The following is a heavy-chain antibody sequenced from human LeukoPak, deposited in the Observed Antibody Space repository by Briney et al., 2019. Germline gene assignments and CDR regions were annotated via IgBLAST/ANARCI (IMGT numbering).Heavy chain of an antibody. J-gene: IGHJ4*02. D-gene: IGHD4-23*01. CDR3: ARGGSRGGLFPL. CDR1: GDSINSHY. V-gene: IGHV4-59*11. CDR2: IYYSGST. Sequence: PSETLSLTCTVSGDSINSHYWSWIRQPPGKGLEWIGYIYYSGSTNYNPSLKSRVTISVDTSKNQFSLKLSSATAADTAVYYCARGGSRGGLFPLWGQGTLVTVSS.